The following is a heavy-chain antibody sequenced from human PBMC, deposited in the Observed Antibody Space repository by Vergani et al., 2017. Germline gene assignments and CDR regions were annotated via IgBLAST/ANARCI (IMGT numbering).Heavy chain of an antibody. CDR2: ISYDGSNK. CDR1: GFTFSSYG. V-gene: IGHV3-30*18. D-gene: IGHD5-12*01. J-gene: IGHJ6*02. CDR3: AKDIGIVATMRGYYYYYGMDV. Sequence: QVQLVESGGGVVQPGRSLRLSCAASGFTFSSYGMHWVRQAPGKGLEWVEVISYDGSNKYYADSVKGRFTISSENFKNTLYLQMNSLRAEDTAVYYCAKDIGIVATMRGYYYYYGMDVWGQGTTVTVSS.